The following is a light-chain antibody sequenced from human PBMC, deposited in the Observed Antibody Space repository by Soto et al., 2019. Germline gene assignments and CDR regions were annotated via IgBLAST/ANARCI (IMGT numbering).Light chain of an antibody. CDR3: QQYNSWPPIT. CDR1: QSVGSN. V-gene: IGKV3-15*01. Sequence: EIVMTQSPANLSVSPGERATLSCRATQSVGSNLAWFQQKPGQAPSLLIYAASTRATGIPARFSGSGSGTDFTLTISSLEPEDFAVYYCQQYNSWPPITFGQGTRLEIK. CDR2: AAS. J-gene: IGKJ5*01.